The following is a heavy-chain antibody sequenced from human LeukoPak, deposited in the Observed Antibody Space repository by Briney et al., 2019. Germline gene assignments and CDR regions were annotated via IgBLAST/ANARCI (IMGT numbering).Heavy chain of an antibody. D-gene: IGHD3-10*01. V-gene: IGHV6-1*01. CDR1: GDSVSSNSAT. Sequence: SQTLSLTCAISGDSVSSNSATWNWIRQSPSRGLECLGRTYYRSKWYNDYAISVKSRITIDPDTSKNQFSLQLNSVTPEDTAVYYCARGGEVRGVTGFDYWGQGTLVTVSS. CDR3: ARGGEVRGVTGFDY. J-gene: IGHJ4*02. CDR2: TYYRSKWYN.